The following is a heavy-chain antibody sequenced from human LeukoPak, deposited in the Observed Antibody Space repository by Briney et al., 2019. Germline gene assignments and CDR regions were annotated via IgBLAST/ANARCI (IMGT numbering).Heavy chain of an antibody. CDR2: ISGSGGST. Sequence: GGSLRLSCAASGFTFSSYEMSWVRQAPGKGLEWVSAISGSGGSTYYADSVKGRFTISRDNSKNTLYLQMNSLRAEDTAVYYCAKDRGNIVVVPAAMVFDYWGQGTLVTVSS. V-gene: IGHV3-23*01. D-gene: IGHD2-2*01. J-gene: IGHJ4*02. CDR1: GFTFSSYE. CDR3: AKDRGNIVVVPAAMVFDY.